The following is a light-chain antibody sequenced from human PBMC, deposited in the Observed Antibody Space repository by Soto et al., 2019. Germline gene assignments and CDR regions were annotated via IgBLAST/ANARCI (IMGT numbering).Light chain of an antibody. V-gene: IGLV1-44*01. CDR3: AAWDDSLTGPV. CDR2: NDN. J-gene: IGLJ1*01. CDR1: RSDIGSNS. Sequence: QSALTQPPSASGTPGQTVTISSSGSRSDIGSNSVSWYQHLPGTAPKLLIYNDNQRPSGVPDRFSGSRSGTSASLAISGLQSEDEADYYCAAWDDSLTGPVFGTGTKVTVL.